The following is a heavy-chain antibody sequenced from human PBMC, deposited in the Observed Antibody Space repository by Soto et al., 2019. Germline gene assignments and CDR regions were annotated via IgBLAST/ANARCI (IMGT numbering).Heavy chain of an antibody. V-gene: IGHV3-7*05. CDR3: ACGGGGYSYGYYFDY. J-gene: IGHJ4*02. Sequence: DVQLVESGGGLVQPGGSLRLSCAASGITFINYWMTWVRQVPGKGLEWVANIKEDGSEKYFVDSVKGRFTISRDNARNSLYLQMNSLREDDTAVYYCACGGGGYSYGYYFDYWGQGALVSGSS. D-gene: IGHD5-18*01. CDR2: IKEDGSEK. CDR1: GITFINYW.